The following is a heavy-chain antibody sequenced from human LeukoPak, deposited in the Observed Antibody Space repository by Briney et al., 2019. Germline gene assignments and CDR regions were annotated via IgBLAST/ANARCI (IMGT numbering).Heavy chain of an antibody. J-gene: IGHJ4*02. CDR2: IIPIFGTA. Sequence: SVKVSCKASGYTFTSYGISWVRQAPGQGLEWMGGIIPIFGTANYAQKFQGRVTITADESTSTAYMELSSLRSEDTAVYYCARDQSSGYFAENYFDYWGQGTLVTVSS. CDR3: ARDQSSGYFAENYFDY. V-gene: IGHV1-69*13. D-gene: IGHD3-22*01. CDR1: GYTFTSYG.